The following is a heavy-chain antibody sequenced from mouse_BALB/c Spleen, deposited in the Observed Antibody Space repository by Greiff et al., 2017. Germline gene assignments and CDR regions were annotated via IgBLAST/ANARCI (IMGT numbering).Heavy chain of an antibody. V-gene: IGHV5-6-5*01. Sequence: DVMLVESGGGLVKPGGSLKLSCAASGFTFSSYAMSWVRQTPEKRLEWVASISSGGSTYYPDSVKGRFTISRDNARNILYLQMSSLRSEDTAMYYCARRYAYYYAKDYWGQGTSVTVSS. CDR2: ISSGGST. J-gene: IGHJ4*01. CDR1: GFTFSSYA. CDR3: ARRYAYYYAKDY. D-gene: IGHD6-5*01.